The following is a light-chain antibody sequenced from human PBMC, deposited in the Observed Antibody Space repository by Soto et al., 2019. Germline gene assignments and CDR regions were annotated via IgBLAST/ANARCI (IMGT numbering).Light chain of an antibody. CDR3: QQYYSSPPT. CDR2: AAS. V-gene: IGKV1-8*01. Sequence: AIQMTQSPSSLSASIGDRVTITCRASQGISSYLAWYQQKLGKAPKLLIYAASTVQSGVPSRFSGSGSGTDFTLTISCLQPEDFATYYCQQYYSSPPTFDQGTKVEIK. CDR1: QGISSY. J-gene: IGKJ1*01.